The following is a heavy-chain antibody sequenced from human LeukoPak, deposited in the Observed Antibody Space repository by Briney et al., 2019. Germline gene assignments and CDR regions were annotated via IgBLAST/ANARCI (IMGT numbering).Heavy chain of an antibody. V-gene: IGHV4-38-2*02. CDR1: GYSISSGYY. Sequence: SETLSLTCTVSGYSISSGYYWGWIRQAPGKGLEWIGNIYHSGNTYYNPSLKSRVTVSMDTSKNQFSLKVNSVTAADTAFYYCARAYSSSWYWNWLDPWGQGTLVTVSS. D-gene: IGHD6-13*01. J-gene: IGHJ5*02. CDR3: ARAYSSSWYWNWLDP. CDR2: IYHSGNT.